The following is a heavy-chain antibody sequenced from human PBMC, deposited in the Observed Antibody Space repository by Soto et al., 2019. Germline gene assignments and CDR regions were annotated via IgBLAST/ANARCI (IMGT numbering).Heavy chain of an antibody. CDR1: GFTFSSYA. D-gene: IGHD3-10*01. CDR2: ISGRGGST. V-gene: IGHV3-23*01. CDR3: AKDPLSLGLTIDY. J-gene: IGHJ4*02. Sequence: PGGSLRLSCAASGFTFSSYAMSWVRQAPGKGLEWVSAISGRGGSTYYADSVKGRFTISRDNSKNTLYLQMNSLRVDETAVYYCAKDPLSLGLTIDYWGQGTLVTVSS.